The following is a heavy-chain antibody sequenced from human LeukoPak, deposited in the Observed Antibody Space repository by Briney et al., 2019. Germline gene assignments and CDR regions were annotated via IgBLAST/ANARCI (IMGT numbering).Heavy chain of an antibody. J-gene: IGHJ4*02. CDR2: IKQDGSEK. CDR1: GFTFSSYW. D-gene: IGHD2-2*01. V-gene: IGHV3-7*01. Sequence: HPGGSLRLSCAASGFTFSSYWMSWVRQAPGKGLEWVANIKQDGSEKYYVDSVKGRFTISRDNAKNSLYLQMNSLRAEDTAVYYCAKVNGTVPSLNYFDYWGQGTLVTVSS. CDR3: AKVNGTVPSLNYFDY.